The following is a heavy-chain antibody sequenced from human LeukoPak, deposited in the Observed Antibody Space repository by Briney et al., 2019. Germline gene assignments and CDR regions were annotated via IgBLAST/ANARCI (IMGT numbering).Heavy chain of an antibody. D-gene: IGHD4-23*01. CDR3: AKRSDYGVNSNYFDY. Sequence: PGGSLRLSCAASGFTFSNSAMSWVRQAPGKGLEWVSTMSGSGGSTFYADSVKGRFTISRDNSKNTLYLQMNSLRAEDTAVYYCAKRSDYGVNSNYFDYWGQGTLVTVSS. CDR2: MSGSGGST. CDR1: GFTFSNSA. V-gene: IGHV3-23*01. J-gene: IGHJ4*02.